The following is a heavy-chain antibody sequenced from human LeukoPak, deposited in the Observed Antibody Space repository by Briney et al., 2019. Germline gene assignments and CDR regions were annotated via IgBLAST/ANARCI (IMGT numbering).Heavy chain of an antibody. CDR3: ARDTHYDTSGYYSPFDY. J-gene: IGHJ4*02. V-gene: IGHV4-59*01. D-gene: IGHD3-22*01. CDR1: GGSISSYY. Sequence: SETLSLTCTVSGGSISSYYWSWIRQPPGKGLEWIGYIYYSGSTNYNPSLKSRVTTSLDTSKNQFSLKLSSVTAADTAVYYCARDTHYDTSGYYSPFDYWGQGTLVTVSS. CDR2: IYYSGST.